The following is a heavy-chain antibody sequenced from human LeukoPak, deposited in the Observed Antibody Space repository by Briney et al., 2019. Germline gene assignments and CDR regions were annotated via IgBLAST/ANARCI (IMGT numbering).Heavy chain of an antibody. CDR3: ARTPTYGDYFMGY. Sequence: GASVKVSCKASGGTFSSYAISWVRQAPGQGLEWMGGIIPIFGTANYAQKFQGRVTITADKSTSTAYMELSSLRSEDTAVYYCARTPTYGDYFMGYWGQGTLVTVSS. CDR1: GGTFSSYA. V-gene: IGHV1-69*06. J-gene: IGHJ4*02. D-gene: IGHD4-17*01. CDR2: IIPIFGTA.